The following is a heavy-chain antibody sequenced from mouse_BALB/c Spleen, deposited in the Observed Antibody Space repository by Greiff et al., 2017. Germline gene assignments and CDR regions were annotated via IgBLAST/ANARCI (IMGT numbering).Heavy chain of an antibody. Sequence: VQLQQSGAELVRSGASVKLSCTASGFNIKDYYMHWVKQRPEQGLEWIGWIDPENGDTEYAPKFQGKATMTADTSSNTAYLQLSSLTSEDTAVYFCARWGGNYAAYWGQGTLVTVSA. CDR3: ARWGGNYAAY. CDR2: IDPENGDT. D-gene: IGHD2-1*01. CDR1: GFNIKDYY. V-gene: IGHV14-4*02. J-gene: IGHJ3*01.